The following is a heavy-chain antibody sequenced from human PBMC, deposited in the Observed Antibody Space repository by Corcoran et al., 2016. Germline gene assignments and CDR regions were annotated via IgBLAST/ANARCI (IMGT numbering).Heavy chain of an antibody. CDR2: ISGNTGTT. J-gene: IGHJ5*01. CDR3: AKDYRSGYSNPNWFDS. V-gene: IGHV3-23*01. D-gene: IGHD4-4*01. Sequence: EVQLLESGGDLVQPGGSLRLSCAASGFTFSNYAMSWIRQAPGKGLEWVSAISGNTGTTYYADSVKGRFTISRDNSKNTLYLQMNSLRAEDTAVFYCAKDYRSGYSNPNWFDSWGQGTLVTVSS. CDR1: GFTFSNYA.